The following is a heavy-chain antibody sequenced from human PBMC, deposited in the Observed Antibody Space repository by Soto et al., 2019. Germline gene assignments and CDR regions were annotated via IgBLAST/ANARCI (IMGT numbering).Heavy chain of an antibody. CDR3: AKRDYYDSATFSPLFES. D-gene: IGHD3-22*01. CDR1: GFTFSGYA. V-gene: IGHV3-23*01. J-gene: IGHJ4*02. CDR2: ITGDGHRT. Sequence: EVQLLESGGGLVQPGGSLRLSCTASGFTFSGYAMSWVRQSPGKELEWVAAITGDGHRTYYADSVEGRFTISRDNSKKTLFLPKNSLRTEGPVIYHCAKRDYYDSATFSPLFESWGQGVLVTVSS.